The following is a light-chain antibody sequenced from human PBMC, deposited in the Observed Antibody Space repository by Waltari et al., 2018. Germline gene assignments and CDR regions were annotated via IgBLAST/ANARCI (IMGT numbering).Light chain of an antibody. Sequence: QSALTQPPSASGSPGQSVTISCTGTSRDIGGSNFVSWYQQRPGKAPRFLIYDVNKGPSGVSDRFSGSNSGNPASLTVSGLQPDAEATYYCSAFAGSNNFGVFGGGTKLTVL. CDR2: DVN. CDR1: SRDIGGSNF. J-gene: IGLJ3*02. CDR3: SAFAGSNNFGV. V-gene: IGLV2-8*01.